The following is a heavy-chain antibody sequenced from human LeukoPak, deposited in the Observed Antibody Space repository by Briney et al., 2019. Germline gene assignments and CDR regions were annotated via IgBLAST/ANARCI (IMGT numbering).Heavy chain of an antibody. V-gene: IGHV6-1*01. Sequence: SQTLSLTCAISGDSVSSNSAVWYWIRQSPSRGLEWLGRTYYRSKWYTDYAVSVKSRITINPDTSKNQFSLQLNSVTPEDTAVYYCIRGKVHSSGSLLDYWGQGTLVTVSS. D-gene: IGHD6-19*01. CDR2: TYYRSKWYT. CDR1: GDSVSSNSAV. J-gene: IGHJ4*02. CDR3: IRGKVHSSGSLLDY.